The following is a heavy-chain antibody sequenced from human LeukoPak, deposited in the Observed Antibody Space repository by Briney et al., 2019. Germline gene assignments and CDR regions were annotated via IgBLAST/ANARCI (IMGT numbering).Heavy chain of an antibody. J-gene: IGHJ6*03. CDR3: VKKVYYYMDV. CDR2: ISPSGDST. CDR1: GLTLSRYA. Sequence: TEESLRLSCAASGLTLSRYAVNWARQAPGRGLEWVSYISPSGDSTVYAESEKGRFTISRDNSKNMLYLQMDSLRAEDTAIYYCVKKVYYYMDVWGKGTTVTVSS. V-gene: IGHV3-23*01.